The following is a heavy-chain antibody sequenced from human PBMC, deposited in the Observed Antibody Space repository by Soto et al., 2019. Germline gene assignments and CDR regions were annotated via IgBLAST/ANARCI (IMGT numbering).Heavy chain of an antibody. CDR3: VRTSLVVAAATREDY. V-gene: IGHV3-74*01. J-gene: IGHJ4*02. Sequence: EVQLVESGGGLVQAGESLRLSCGASGFTFSSYWMHWVRQAPGKGLVWVSRINSDGSSTSYSGSVKGRFTISRDNAKNTLYLQMNSLRAEDTAVYYCVRTSLVVAAATREDYWGQGTLVTVSS. CDR1: GFTFSSYW. D-gene: IGHD2-15*01. CDR2: INSDGSST.